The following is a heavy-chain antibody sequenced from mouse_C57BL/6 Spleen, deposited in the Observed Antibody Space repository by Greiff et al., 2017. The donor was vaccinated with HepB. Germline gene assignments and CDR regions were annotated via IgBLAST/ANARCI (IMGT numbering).Heavy chain of an antibody. CDR1: GYSITSDY. CDR3: ARGIYYDYDGYYFDY. Sequence: EVKLMESGPGLAKPSQTLSLTCSVTGYSITSDYWNWIRKFPGNKLEYMGYISYSGSTYYNPSLKSRISITRDTSKNQYYLQLNSVTTEDTATYYCARGIYYDYDGYYFDYWGQGTTLTVSS. CDR2: ISYSGST. J-gene: IGHJ2*01. V-gene: IGHV3-8*01. D-gene: IGHD2-4*01.